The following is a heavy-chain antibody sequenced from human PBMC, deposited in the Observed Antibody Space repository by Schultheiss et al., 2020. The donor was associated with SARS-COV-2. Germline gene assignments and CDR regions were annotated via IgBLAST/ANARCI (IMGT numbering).Heavy chain of an antibody. Sequence: SETLSLTCAVYGGSFSGYYWGWIRQPPGKGLEWIGEINHSGSTNYNPSLKSRVTISVDTSKNQFSLKLSSVTAADTAVYYCARDLAAAAPPGMGYWGQGTLVTVSS. V-gene: IGHV4-34*01. J-gene: IGHJ4*02. CDR2: INHSGST. D-gene: IGHD6-13*01. CDR1: GGSFSGYY. CDR3: ARDLAAAAPPGMGY.